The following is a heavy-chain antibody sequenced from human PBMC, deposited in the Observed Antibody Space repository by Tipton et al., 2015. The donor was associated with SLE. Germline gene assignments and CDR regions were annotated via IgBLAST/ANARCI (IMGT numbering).Heavy chain of an antibody. CDR3: ARSIPLAIAVAGTLAFDI. CDR1: GFTFSSYA. CDR2: IYYSGST. Sequence: LRLSCAASGFTFSSYAMSWIRQPPGKGLEWIGYIYYSGSTNYNPSLKSRVTISVDTSKNQFSLKLSSVTAADTAVYYCARSIPLAIAVAGTLAFDIWGQGTMVTVSS. V-gene: IGHV4-59*08. D-gene: IGHD6-19*01. J-gene: IGHJ3*02.